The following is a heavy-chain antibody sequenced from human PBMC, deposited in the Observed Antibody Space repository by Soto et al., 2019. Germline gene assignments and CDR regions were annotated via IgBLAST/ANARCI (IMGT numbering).Heavy chain of an antibody. CDR1: GGSISSGDYY. J-gene: IGHJ6*02. D-gene: IGHD6-13*01. V-gene: IGHV4-30-4*01. CDR3: ARAGSWRGYYYGMDV. Sequence: SETLSLTCTVSGGSISSGDYYWSWIRQPPGKGLEWIGYIYYSGSTYYKPSLKSRVTISVDTSKNQFSLKLSSVTAADMAVYYCARAGSWRGYYYGMDVWGQGTTVTVSS. CDR2: IYYSGST.